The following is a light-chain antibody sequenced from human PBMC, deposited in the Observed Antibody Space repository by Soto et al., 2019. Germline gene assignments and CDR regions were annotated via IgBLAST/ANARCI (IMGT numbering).Light chain of an antibody. Sequence: DIQMTQSPSSLSASVGDRVTITCRASQGCSNFLAWYQQKPGKVPRLLISAAPTLQSRVPARLSGSASGTDFTLSIPSRQPEDVATYYCQKYSSVITFGQVTRLQIK. CDR2: AAP. CDR3: QKYSSVIT. V-gene: IGKV1-27*01. CDR1: QGCSNF. J-gene: IGKJ5*01.